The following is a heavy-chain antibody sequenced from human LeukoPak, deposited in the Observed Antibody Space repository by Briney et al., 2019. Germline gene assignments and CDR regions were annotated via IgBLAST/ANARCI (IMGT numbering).Heavy chain of an antibody. V-gene: IGHV4-34*01. CDR3: ARVGSFDYYGSGSYYKPFDY. J-gene: IGHJ4*02. Sequence: PSETLSLTCAVYGGSFSGYYWSWIRQPPGKGLEWIGSIYYSGSTYYNPSLKSRVTISVDTSKNQFSLKLSSVTAADTAVYYCARVGSFDYYGSGSYYKPFDYWGQGTLVTVSS. CDR2: IYYSGST. CDR1: GGSFSGYY. D-gene: IGHD3-10*01.